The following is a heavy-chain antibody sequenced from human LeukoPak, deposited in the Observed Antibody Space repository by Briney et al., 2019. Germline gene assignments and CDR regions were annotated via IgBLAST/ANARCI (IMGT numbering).Heavy chain of an antibody. CDR1: GGSISSYY. J-gene: IGHJ4*02. D-gene: IGHD2-2*01. CDR3: ARAVGYCSSTSCYVFDY. CDR2: IYYSGST. V-gene: IGHV4-59*01. Sequence: PSETLSLTCTVSGGSISSYYWSWIRQPPGKGLEWIGYIYYSGSTNYNPSLKSRVTISVDTSKNQFSLKLSSVTAADTAVYYCARAVGYCSSTSCYVFDYWGQGTLVTVSS.